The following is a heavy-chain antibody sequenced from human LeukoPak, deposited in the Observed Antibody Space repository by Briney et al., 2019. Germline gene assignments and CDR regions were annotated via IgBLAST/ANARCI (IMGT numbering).Heavy chain of an antibody. CDR3: ARVLYSSSFYYYYYMDV. CDR2: INPNSGGT. D-gene: IGHD6-13*01. J-gene: IGHJ6*03. V-gene: IGHV1-2*02. CDR1: GYTFTGYY. Sequence: ASVKVSCKASGYTFTGYYMHWVRQAPGQGLEWMGWINPNSGGTNYAQKFQGRVTMTRDTSISTAYMELSRLRSDDTAVYYCARVLYSSSFYYYYYMDVWGKGTTVTISS.